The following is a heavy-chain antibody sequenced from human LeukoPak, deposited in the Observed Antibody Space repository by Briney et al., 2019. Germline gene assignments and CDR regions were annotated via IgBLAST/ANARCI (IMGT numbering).Heavy chain of an antibody. CDR1: GFTVSSNY. Sequence: PGGSLRLSCAASGFTVSSNYMSWVRQAPGKGLVWVSRINSDGSSTSYADSVKGRFTISRDNAKNTLYLQMNSLRAEDTAVYYCARENYYGSYYFDYWGQGTLVTVSS. CDR2: INSDGSST. J-gene: IGHJ4*02. D-gene: IGHD3-10*01. CDR3: ARENYYGSYYFDY. V-gene: IGHV3-74*01.